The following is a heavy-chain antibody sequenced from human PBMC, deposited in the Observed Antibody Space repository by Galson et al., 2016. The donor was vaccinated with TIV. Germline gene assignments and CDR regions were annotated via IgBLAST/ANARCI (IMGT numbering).Heavy chain of an antibody. V-gene: IGHV1-18*01. Sequence: QSGAEVKQPGPSVKVSCKASGYTFSNFAITWVRQAPGQGLEWMGYMSAYSGASNYAQEFQGRVTITTDTSTSTAYMELRNLRLDDTAVYYCARYSSTSSRRFDYWGQGTLVTVSA. CDR2: MSAYSGAS. CDR1: GYTFSNFA. CDR3: ARYSSTSSRRFDY. D-gene: IGHD6-6*01. J-gene: IGHJ4*02.